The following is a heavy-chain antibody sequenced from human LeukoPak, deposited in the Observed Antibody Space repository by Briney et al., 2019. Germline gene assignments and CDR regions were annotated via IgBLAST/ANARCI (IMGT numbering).Heavy chain of an antibody. V-gene: IGHV3-23*01. Sequence: GGSLRLSCAASGFAFSSYAMRWVRQAQGKGLEWVPAISGSGSDTFYADSVKGRFTISRDNSKNTVYLQMSSLRAEDTAVYYCASPYPLSRARAPCYSWGQGVLVTVSS. CDR1: GFAFSSYA. CDR3: ASPYPLSRARAPCYS. J-gene: IGHJ4*02. D-gene: IGHD3-16*02. CDR2: ISGSGSDT.